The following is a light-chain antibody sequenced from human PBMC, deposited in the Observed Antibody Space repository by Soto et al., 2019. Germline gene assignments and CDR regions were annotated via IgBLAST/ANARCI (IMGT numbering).Light chain of an antibody. Sequence: EIVMTQSPATLSVSPGERATLSCRASLSISTHLAWYEQKPGQAPRLLIYGASTRATGIPARFSGSGSGTEFTLTISSLQSEDFATYYCLQFDNLPLTFGGGTKVEIK. V-gene: IGKV3D-15*01. J-gene: IGKJ4*01. CDR1: LSISTH. CDR2: GAS. CDR3: LQFDNLPLT.